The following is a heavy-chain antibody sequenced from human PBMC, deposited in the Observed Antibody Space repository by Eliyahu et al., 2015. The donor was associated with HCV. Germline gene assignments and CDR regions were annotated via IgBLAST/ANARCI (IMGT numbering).Heavy chain of an antibody. D-gene: IGHD3-3*02. Sequence: EMQLMESGGGLVKPGGSLRLSCAASGFTFSDGFXFTDAWMSWVRQAPGKGLEWVGRIKSKSQGGTADYAAPVKGRFTISRDDSKTTMYLQMTSLKSDDTAVYYCTTDSTYAMDVWGQGTTVTVSS. CDR3: TTDSTYAMDV. J-gene: IGHJ6*02. V-gene: IGHV3-15*01. CDR1: GFTFSDGFXFTDAW. CDR2: IKSKSQGGTA.